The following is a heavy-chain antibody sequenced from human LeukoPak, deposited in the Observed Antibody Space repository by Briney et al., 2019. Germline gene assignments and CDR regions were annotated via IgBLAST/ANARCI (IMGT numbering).Heavy chain of an antibody. Sequence: PGGSLRLSCAASGFTFSSYGMHWVRQAPGKGLEWVAVIWYDGSNKYYADSVKGRFTIFRDNSKNTLYLQMNSLRAEDTAVYYCARGPLYRVRGQSRYFDYWGQGTLVTVSS. J-gene: IGHJ4*02. CDR1: GFTFSSYG. D-gene: IGHD3-10*01. CDR2: IWYDGSNK. V-gene: IGHV3-33*01. CDR3: ARGPLYRVRGQSRYFDY.